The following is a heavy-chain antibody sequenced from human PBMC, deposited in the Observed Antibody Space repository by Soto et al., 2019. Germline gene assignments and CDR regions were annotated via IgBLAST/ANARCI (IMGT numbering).Heavy chain of an antibody. CDR2: IDPSDSYT. CDR1: GDSFTSNW. V-gene: IGHV5-10-1*01. J-gene: IGHJ3*02. Sequence: EVQLVQSGAEVKKPGESLRISCKGSGDSFTSNWISWVRQMPGKGLEWVGRIDPSDSYTNYSPSFQGHVTISADKSVYTAYLQWSSLKASDTAMYYCARDPNYGGNSEAFEIWGQGTMVTVSS. CDR3: ARDPNYGGNSEAFEI. D-gene: IGHD4-17*01.